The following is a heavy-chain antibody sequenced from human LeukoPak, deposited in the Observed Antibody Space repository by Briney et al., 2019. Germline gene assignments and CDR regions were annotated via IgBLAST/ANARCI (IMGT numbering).Heavy chain of an antibody. CDR2: IIPIFGTA. V-gene: IGHV1-69*05. CDR3: ARETPCCGDCYSSH. CDR1: GGTFSSYA. J-gene: IGHJ4*02. D-gene: IGHD2-21*02. Sequence: ASVKVSCKASGGTFSSYAISWVRQAPGQGLEWMGGIIPIFGTANYAQKFQGRVTITTDESTSTAYMELSSLRSEDTAVYYCARETPCCGDCYSSHWRQGTLVTVSS.